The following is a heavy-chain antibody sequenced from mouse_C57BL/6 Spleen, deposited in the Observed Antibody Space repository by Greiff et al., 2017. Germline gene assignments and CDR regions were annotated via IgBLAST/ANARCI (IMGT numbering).Heavy chain of an antibody. CDR3: TTWSSSGYFDY. D-gene: IGHD3-2*02. Sequence: VQLQQSGAELVRPGASVKLSCTASGFNIKDYYMHWVKQRPEQGLEWIGRIDPEDGDTESAPKFQGKATMTADTSSNTAYLQLSSLTSEDTAVYYCTTWSSSGYFDYWGQGTTLTVSS. J-gene: IGHJ2*01. CDR2: IDPEDGDT. V-gene: IGHV14-1*01. CDR1: GFNIKDYY.